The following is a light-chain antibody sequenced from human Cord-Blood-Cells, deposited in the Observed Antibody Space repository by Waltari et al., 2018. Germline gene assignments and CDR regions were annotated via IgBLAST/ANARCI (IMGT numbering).Light chain of an antibody. CDR1: GYNY. J-gene: IGLJ1*01. CDR3: SSYTSSSTPYV. V-gene: IGLV2-14*04. CDR2: DVS. Sequence: GYNYVSWYQQHPGKAPKLMIYDVSKRPSGVSNRFSGSKSGNTASLTISGLQAEDEADYYCSSYTSSSTPYVFGTGTKVTVL.